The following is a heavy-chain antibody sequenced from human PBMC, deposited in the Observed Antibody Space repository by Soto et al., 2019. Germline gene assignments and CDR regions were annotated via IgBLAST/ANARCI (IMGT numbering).Heavy chain of an antibody. CDR3: VENYYVSSGYSYVDY. V-gene: IGHV4-59*08. Sequence: PSETMSLTCTVSGGSLRSYYWDWIRQSPGRGLECIGYIYYTGGTNYNPPLKSRVTMSLDTSKNQFSLKLSSGTVADTAVYYCVENYYVSSGYSYVDYWGQGILVTVSS. J-gene: IGHJ4*02. CDR2: IYYTGGT. D-gene: IGHD3-22*01. CDR1: GGSLRSYY.